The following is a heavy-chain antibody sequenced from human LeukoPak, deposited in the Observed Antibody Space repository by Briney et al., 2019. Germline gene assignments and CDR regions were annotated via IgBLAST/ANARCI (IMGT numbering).Heavy chain of an antibody. CDR2: INHSGST. V-gene: IGHV4-34*01. CDR3: ARGRLTITMVRGVIGLGYYYYMDV. Sequence: KPSETLSLTCAVYGGSFSGYYWSWIRQPPGKGLEWIGEINHSGSTNYNPSLKSRVTISVDTSKNQFSLKLSSVTAADTAVYYCARGRLTITMVRGVIGLGYYYYMDVWGEGTTVTVSS. CDR1: GGSFSGYY. J-gene: IGHJ6*03. D-gene: IGHD3-10*01.